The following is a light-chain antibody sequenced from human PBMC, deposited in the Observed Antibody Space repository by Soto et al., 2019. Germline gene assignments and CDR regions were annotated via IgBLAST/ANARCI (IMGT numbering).Light chain of an antibody. V-gene: IGLV1-47*01. Sequence: QSVLTQPHSASGTPGQRVTISCSGSSSNIGSNYVYWYQQLPGTAPKLLIYRNNQRPSGVPDRVSGSKSGTSASLAISGLRSEDESDYYCAAWEDSLSGPEVVFGGGTTLTVL. CDR3: AAWEDSLSGPEVV. CDR2: RNN. CDR1: SSNIGSNY. J-gene: IGLJ2*01.